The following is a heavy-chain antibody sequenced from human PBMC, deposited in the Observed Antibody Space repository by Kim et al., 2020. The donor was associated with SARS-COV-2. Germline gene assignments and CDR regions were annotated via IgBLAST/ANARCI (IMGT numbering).Heavy chain of an antibody. V-gene: IGHV3-7*03. CDR2: IKQDGSEK. CDR1: GFTFSSYW. CDR3: ARDPGIAAAGTPSDY. Sequence: GGSLRLSCAASGFTFSSYWMSWVRQAPGKGLEWVANIKQDGSEKYYVDSVKGRFTISRDNAKNSLYLQMNSLRAEDTAVYYCARDPGIAAAGTPSDYWGQGTLVTVSS. D-gene: IGHD6-13*01. J-gene: IGHJ4*02.